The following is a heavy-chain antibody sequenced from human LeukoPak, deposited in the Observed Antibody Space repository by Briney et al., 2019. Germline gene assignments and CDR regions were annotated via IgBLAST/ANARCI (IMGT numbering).Heavy chain of an antibody. J-gene: IGHJ4*02. CDR1: GGTFSSYA. V-gene: IGHV1-69*13. D-gene: IGHD3-16*01. Sequence: SVKVSCKASGGTFSSYAISWVRQAPGQGLEWMGGIIPIFGTANYAQKFQGRVTITADESTSTAYMELSSLRSEDTAIYYCAKLATSDTGETYWGQGTLVTVSS. CDR3: AKLATSDTGETY. CDR2: IIPIFGTA.